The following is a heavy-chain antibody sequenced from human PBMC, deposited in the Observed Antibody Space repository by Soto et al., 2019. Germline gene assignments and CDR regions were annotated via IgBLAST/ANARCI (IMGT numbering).Heavy chain of an antibody. CDR1: GFTFSSYA. CDR2: ISYDGSNK. J-gene: IGHJ4*02. Sequence: QVQLVESGGGVVQPGRSLRLSCAASGFTFSSYAMHWVRQAPGKGLEWVAVISYDGSNKYYADSVKGRFTISRDNSKNTLYLQINSLRAEDTAVYYCAREGELSGYIWNYEGYWGQGTLVTASS. D-gene: IGHD1-7*01. V-gene: IGHV3-30-3*01. CDR3: AREGELSGYIWNYEGY.